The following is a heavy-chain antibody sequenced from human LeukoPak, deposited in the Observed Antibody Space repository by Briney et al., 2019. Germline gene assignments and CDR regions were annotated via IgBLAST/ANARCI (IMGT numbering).Heavy chain of an antibody. CDR3: ARHSAVSGTKNGASDS. D-gene: IGHD6-19*01. Sequence: SETLSLTCTVSGXSIGSYYWSWIRRPPGKGLEWIAYVYYSGSTFYNPSLRSRATISVDTSKNQFSLRLTPVTASDSALYYCARHSAVSGTKNGASDSWGQGTTVTV. J-gene: IGHJ3*01. V-gene: IGHV4-59*08. CDR2: VYYSGST. CDR1: GXSIGSYY.